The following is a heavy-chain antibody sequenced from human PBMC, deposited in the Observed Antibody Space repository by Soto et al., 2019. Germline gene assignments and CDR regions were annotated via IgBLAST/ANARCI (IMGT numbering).Heavy chain of an antibody. V-gene: IGHV1-3*01. J-gene: IGHJ6*02. CDR1: GYTFTSYA. Sequence: ASVKVSRKASGYTFTSYAMHWVRQAPGQRLEWMGWINAGNGNTKYSQKFQGRVTITRDTSASTAYMELSSLRSEDTAVYYCARDRIVVPAARRYGMDVWGQGTTVTVSS. D-gene: IGHD2-2*01. CDR2: INAGNGNT. CDR3: ARDRIVVPAARRYGMDV.